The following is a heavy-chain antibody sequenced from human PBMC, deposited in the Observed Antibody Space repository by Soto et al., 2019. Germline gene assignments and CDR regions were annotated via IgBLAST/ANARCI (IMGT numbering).Heavy chain of an antibody. CDR2: ISAHNGNT. D-gene: IGHD3-3*01. CDR3: ARCNAIFGVVRPSDY. V-gene: IGHV1-18*01. Sequence: ASVKVSCMASGYTFTRYGISWVRQAPGQGLEWVGWISAHNGNTNYAQKLQDRVTMTTDTSSSTAYMELRSLRSDDTAVYYCARCNAIFGVVRPSDYWGQGTLVTVSS. J-gene: IGHJ4*02. CDR1: GYTFTRYG.